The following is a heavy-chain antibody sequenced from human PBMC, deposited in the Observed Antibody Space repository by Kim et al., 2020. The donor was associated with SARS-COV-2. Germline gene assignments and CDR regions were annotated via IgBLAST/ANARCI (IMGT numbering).Heavy chain of an antibody. V-gene: IGHV3-15*01. D-gene: IGHD3-9*01. CDR1: GFTFSNAW. Sequence: GGSLRLSCAASGFTFSNAWMSWVRQAPGKGLEWVGRIKSKTDGGTTDYAAPVKGRFTISRDDSKNTLYLQMNSLKTEDTAVYYCTTECAVPHHAHYDILTGYGYWGQGTLVTVSS. CDR3: TTECAVPHHAHYDILTGYGY. J-gene: IGHJ4*02. CDR2: IKSKTDGGTT.